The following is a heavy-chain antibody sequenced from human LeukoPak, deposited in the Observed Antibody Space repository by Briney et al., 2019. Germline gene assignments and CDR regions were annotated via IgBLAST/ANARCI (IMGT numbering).Heavy chain of an antibody. CDR3: ARDQGDDGMAY. D-gene: IGHD3-16*01. Sequence: GGSLRLSCAASGFSFSSYWMHWVRQAPGKGLEWVSYISSSSSTIYYADSVKGRFTISRDNAKNSLYLQMNSLRAEDTAVYYCARDQGDDGMAYWGQGTLVTVSS. V-gene: IGHV3-48*01. CDR2: ISSSSSTI. J-gene: IGHJ4*02. CDR1: GFSFSSYW.